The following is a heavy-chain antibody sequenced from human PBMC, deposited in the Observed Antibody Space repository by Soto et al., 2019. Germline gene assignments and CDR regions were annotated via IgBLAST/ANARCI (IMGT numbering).Heavy chain of an antibody. CDR2: ISPYNGDT. CDR3: ARGDSSGWSYFDY. CDR1: GYSFTNYG. J-gene: IGHJ4*02. Sequence: QVHLVQSETEVKKPGASVKVSCKASGYSFTNYGISWVRQAPGQGREWMGWISPYNGDTNYAQKLQGRVTMTTDTSTSTAYMELRSLRSDDTAVYYCARGDSSGWSYFDYWGQGTLVTVSS. V-gene: IGHV1-18*01. D-gene: IGHD6-19*01.